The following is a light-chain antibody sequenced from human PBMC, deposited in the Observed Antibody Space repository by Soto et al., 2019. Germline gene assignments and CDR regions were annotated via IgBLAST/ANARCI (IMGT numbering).Light chain of an antibody. Sequence: EIVMTQSPATLSVSPGERATLSCRASQSVSSNLAWYQQKPGQAPRLLIYGASPMATGIPARFSGSGSGTEFTLTITSLQSEDFAVYYGQQYNNWPPITFGQGTRLEIK. CDR1: QSVSSN. J-gene: IGKJ5*01. CDR3: QQYNNWPPIT. V-gene: IGKV3-15*01. CDR2: GAS.